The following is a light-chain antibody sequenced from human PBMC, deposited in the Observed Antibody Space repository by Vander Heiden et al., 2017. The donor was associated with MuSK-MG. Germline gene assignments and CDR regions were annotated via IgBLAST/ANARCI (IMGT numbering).Light chain of an antibody. Sequence: IVITQSPATLSVSPGDSATLPCRSSQSVSSNLAWYQQKPGQAPRLLIYGASTRATGIPARFSGSGSGTEFTLTISSLQSEDFAVYYCQQYNNWPLTFGGGTKVEIK. CDR1: QSVSSN. V-gene: IGKV3-15*01. CDR3: QQYNNWPLT. J-gene: IGKJ4*01. CDR2: GAS.